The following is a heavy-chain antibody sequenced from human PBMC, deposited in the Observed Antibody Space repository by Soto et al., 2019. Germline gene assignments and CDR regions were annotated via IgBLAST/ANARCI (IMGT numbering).Heavy chain of an antibody. D-gene: IGHD3-22*01. V-gene: IGHV1-69*01. J-gene: IGHJ2*01. CDR2: IIPIFGTA. Sequence: QVQLVQSGAEVKKPGSSVKVSCKASGGTFSSYAISWVRQAPGQGLEWMGGIIPIFGTANYAQKFQGRVTITSDESTSTAYMELSSLRSEDTAVYYCAPSRYYYDSSGYYLRYWYFDLWGRGTLVTVSS. CDR3: APSRYYYDSSGYYLRYWYFDL. CDR1: GGTFSSYA.